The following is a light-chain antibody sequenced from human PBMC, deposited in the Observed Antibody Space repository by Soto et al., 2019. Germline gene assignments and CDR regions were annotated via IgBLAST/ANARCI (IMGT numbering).Light chain of an antibody. CDR1: QSITGW. V-gene: IGKV1-5*01. CDR2: DAS. CDR3: QQYKSMYT. J-gene: IGKJ2*01. Sequence: TQSPSTLSASVGDRVTITCRASQSITGWLAWYQQKPGKAPRLLIYDASSLEGGVPSRFSGSGSGTDYTLTISNLQPDDSATYYCQQYKSMYTFGQGTKLEIK.